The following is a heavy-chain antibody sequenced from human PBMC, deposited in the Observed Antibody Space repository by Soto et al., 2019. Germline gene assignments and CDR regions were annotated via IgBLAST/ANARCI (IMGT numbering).Heavy chain of an antibody. CDR1: GYTFTSYG. J-gene: IGHJ4*02. V-gene: IGHV1-18*01. Sequence: ASVKVSCKASGYTFTSYGISWVRQAPGQGLEWMGWISAYNGNTNYAQKLQGRVTMTTDTSTSTAYMELRSLRSDDTAVYYCARDQRDHYYGSGSYYVDYWGQGTLVTVSS. CDR2: ISAYNGNT. CDR3: ARDQRDHYYGSGSYYVDY. D-gene: IGHD3-10*01.